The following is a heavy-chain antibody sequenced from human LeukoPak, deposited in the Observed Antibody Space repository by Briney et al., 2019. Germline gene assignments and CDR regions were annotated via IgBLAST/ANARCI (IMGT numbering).Heavy chain of an antibody. CDR1: GFTFSSYA. CDR2: ISGGGGST. Sequence: PGGSLRLSCAASGFTFSSYAMSWVRQAPGKGLERVSGISGGGGSTYYADSVKGRLTISRDNSKNTLSLQMNSLRAEDMAVYYCAKAVGYSGSYPVDYWGQGTLVTVSS. J-gene: IGHJ4*02. V-gene: IGHV3-23*01. D-gene: IGHD1-26*01. CDR3: AKAVGYSGSYPVDY.